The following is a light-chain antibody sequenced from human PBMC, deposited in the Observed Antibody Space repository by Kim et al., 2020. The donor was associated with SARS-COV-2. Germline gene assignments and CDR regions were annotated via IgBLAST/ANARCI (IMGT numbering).Light chain of an antibody. CDR1: QSLVYGDGNTY. Sequence: PASISCRSSQSLVYGDGNTYLNWFHQRPGQSPRRLIYKVSNRDSGVPDRFSGSGSGTDFTLQISRVEAEDVGVYYCMQGTHWQFTFGPGTKVDIK. CDR3: MQGTHWQFT. J-gene: IGKJ3*01. V-gene: IGKV2-30*01. CDR2: KVS.